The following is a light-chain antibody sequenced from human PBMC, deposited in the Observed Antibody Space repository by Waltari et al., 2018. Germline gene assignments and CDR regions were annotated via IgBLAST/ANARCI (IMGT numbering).Light chain of an antibody. CDR1: QSVSSY. J-gene: IGKJ2*03. V-gene: IGKV3-11*01. CDR3: QQRSNWSWG. CDR2: DAS. Sequence: EIVLTQSPATLSLSPGERATLSCRASQSVSSYLAWYQQKPGQAPRLLIYDASNRATGIPARFSGSGSGTDFTLTISSLEPEDFAVYYCQQRSNWSWGFGQGTKLEIK.